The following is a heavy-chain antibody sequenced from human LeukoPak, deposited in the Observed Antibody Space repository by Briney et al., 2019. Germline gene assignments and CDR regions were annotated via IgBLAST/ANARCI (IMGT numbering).Heavy chain of an antibody. Sequence: GGSLRLSCVGSGFTFSNYGMHCVRQAPGKGLEWVTFISNDRTYKFYVDSVKGRFTISRDNSKNTLYLQMNSLRAEDTAVYYCARIHYGSGSSSLFDYWGQGTLVTVSS. CDR3: ARIHYGSGSSSLFDY. V-gene: IGHV3-30*03. CDR1: GFTFSNYG. CDR2: ISNDRTYK. J-gene: IGHJ4*02. D-gene: IGHD3-10*01.